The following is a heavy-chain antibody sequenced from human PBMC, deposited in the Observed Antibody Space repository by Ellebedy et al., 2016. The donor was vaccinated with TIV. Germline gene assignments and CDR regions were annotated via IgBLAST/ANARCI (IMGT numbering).Heavy chain of an antibody. D-gene: IGHD7-27*01. CDR3: ARDMAWGNERMNDAFDI. CDR2: ISGSSLTK. J-gene: IGHJ3*02. Sequence: GESLKISCAASGFTFSPYSMNWVRQAPGKGLEWVSYISGSSLTKLYAASVRGLFTISRDNAENSLYLQMNSLTVEDTAVYYGARDMAWGNERMNDAFDIWGQGTMVTVSS. V-gene: IGHV3-48*04. CDR1: GFTFSPYS.